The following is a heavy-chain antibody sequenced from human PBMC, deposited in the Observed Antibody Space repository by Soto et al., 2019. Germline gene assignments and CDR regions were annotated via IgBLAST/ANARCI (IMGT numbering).Heavy chain of an antibody. CDR2: IIPIFGTA. CDR3: ARWNYDILTGQKNWFDP. Sequence: SVKVSFKASGGTFSSYAISWLRQAPGQGLEWMGGIIPIFGTANYAQKFQGRVTITADESTSTAYMELSSLRSEDTAVYYCARWNYDILTGQKNWFDPWGQGTLVTVSS. V-gene: IGHV1-69*13. J-gene: IGHJ5*02. CDR1: GGTFSSYA. D-gene: IGHD3-9*01.